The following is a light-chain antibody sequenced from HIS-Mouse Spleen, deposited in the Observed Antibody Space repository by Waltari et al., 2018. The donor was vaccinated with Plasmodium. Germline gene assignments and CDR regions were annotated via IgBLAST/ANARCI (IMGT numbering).Light chain of an antibody. CDR3: QQYGSSTGT. CDR1: QSVSSSY. V-gene: IGKV3-20*01. CDR2: GAS. J-gene: IGKJ1*01. Sequence: EIVLTQSPGTLSLSPGERATLSCRASQSVSSSYLAWYQQQPGQVPRLLIYGASSRATGIPDRCSGSGSGTDFTLTISRLEPEDFAVYYGQQYGSSTGTFGQGTKVEIK.